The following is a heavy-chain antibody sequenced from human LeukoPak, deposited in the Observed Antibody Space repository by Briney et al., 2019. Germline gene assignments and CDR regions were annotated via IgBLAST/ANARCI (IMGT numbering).Heavy chain of an antibody. Sequence: ASVKVSCKASGYTFTSYYMHWVRQAPGQGLEWMGWINPNSGGTNYAQKFQGRVTMTRDTSISTAYMELSRLRSDDTAVYYCARDMITGTTDYYYGMDVWGQGTTVTVSS. CDR1: GYTFTSYY. CDR3: ARDMITGTTDYYYGMDV. J-gene: IGHJ6*02. V-gene: IGHV1-2*02. CDR2: INPNSGGT. D-gene: IGHD1-7*01.